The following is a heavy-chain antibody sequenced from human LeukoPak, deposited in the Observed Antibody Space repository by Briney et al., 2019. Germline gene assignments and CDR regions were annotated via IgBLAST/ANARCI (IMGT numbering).Heavy chain of an antibody. D-gene: IGHD6-19*01. V-gene: IGHV3-11*01. CDR2: ISSSGSTI. CDR3: ATGGRWLPNCDH. J-gene: IGHJ4*02. Sequence: GGSLRLSCAASGFTFSDYYMSWIRQAPGKGLEWVSYISSSGSTIYYADSVKGRFTISRDNSKKMLYLQMNSLRAEDTAVYYCATGGRWLPNCDHWGQGTLVTVSS. CDR1: GFTFSDYY.